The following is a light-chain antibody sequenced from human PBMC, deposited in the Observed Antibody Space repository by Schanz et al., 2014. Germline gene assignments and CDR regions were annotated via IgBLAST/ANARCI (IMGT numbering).Light chain of an antibody. V-gene: IGKV3D-20*02. J-gene: IGKJ4*01. CDR2: RAS. CDR3: QQRTSWPLT. CDR1: ESISSSY. Sequence: EIVLTQFPGTLSFSPGERATLSCRASESISSSYLAWYQQKPGQAPRLLIYRASSRATGIPDRFSGSGSGTDFTLTISRLEPEDFAVYYCQQRTSWPLTFGGGTKVEIK.